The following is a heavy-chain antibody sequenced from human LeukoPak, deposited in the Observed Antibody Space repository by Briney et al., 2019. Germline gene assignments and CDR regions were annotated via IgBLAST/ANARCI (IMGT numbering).Heavy chain of an antibody. CDR1: GFTFSSYA. CDR3: AKRRDYYDSSGYYYVGFDY. Sequence: GGSLRLSCAASGFTFSSYAMSWVRQAPAKGLEWVSAISGSGGSTYYADSVKGRFTISRDNSKNTLYLQMNSLRAEDTAVYYCAKRRDYYDSSGYYYVGFDYWGQGTLVTVSS. J-gene: IGHJ4*02. D-gene: IGHD3-22*01. V-gene: IGHV3-23*01. CDR2: ISGSGGST.